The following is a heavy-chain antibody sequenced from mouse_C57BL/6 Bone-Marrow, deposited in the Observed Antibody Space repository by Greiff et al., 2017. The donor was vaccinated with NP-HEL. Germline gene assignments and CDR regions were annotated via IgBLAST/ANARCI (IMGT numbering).Heavy chain of an antibody. J-gene: IGHJ1*03. V-gene: IGHV14-4*01. Sequence: DVQLVESGAELVRPGASVKLSCTASGFNIKDDYMHWVKQRPEQGLEWIGWIDPENGDTEYASKFQGKATITADTSSNTAYLQLSSLTSEDTAVYYCTTPVLLRYNWYFDVWGTGTTVTVSS. CDR1: GFNIKDDY. D-gene: IGHD1-1*01. CDR2: IDPENGDT. CDR3: TTPVLLRYNWYFDV.